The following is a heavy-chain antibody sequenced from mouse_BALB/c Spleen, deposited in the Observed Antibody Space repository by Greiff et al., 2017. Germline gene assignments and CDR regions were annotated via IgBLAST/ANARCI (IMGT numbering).Heavy chain of an antibody. CDR2: INSNGGST. Sequence: EVQLVESGGGLVQPGGSLKLSCAASGFTFSSYGMSWVRQTPDKRLELVATINSNGGSTYYPDSVKGRFTISRDNAKNTLYLQMSSLKSEDTAMYYCARERNYYGSSYDAMDYWGQGTSVTVSS. V-gene: IGHV5-6-3*01. J-gene: IGHJ4*01. CDR3: ARERNYYGSSYDAMDY. D-gene: IGHD1-1*01. CDR1: GFTFSSYG.